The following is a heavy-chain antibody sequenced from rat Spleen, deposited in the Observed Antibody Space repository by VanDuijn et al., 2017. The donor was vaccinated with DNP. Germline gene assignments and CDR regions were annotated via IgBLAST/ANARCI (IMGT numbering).Heavy chain of an antibody. CDR3: TRGGQPWFAY. Sequence: EVQLKESGPGLEQPSQTLSLTCTVSGFSLTDYSVHWVRQPPGKGLEWMGVMWSGGSTAYNSVLKSRLSISRDTSKSQVFLKLNILQTEDTANYYCTRGGQPWFAYWGQGTLVTVSS. CDR1: GFSLTDYS. J-gene: IGHJ3*01. D-gene: IGHD3-4*01. V-gene: IGHV2S63*01. CDR2: MWSGGST.